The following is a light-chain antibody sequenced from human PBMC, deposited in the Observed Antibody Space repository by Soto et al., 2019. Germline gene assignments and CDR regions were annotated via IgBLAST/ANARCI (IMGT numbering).Light chain of an antibody. CDR1: SSDVGGYNY. CDR2: DVS. Sequence: QSVLTQPASVSGSPGQSITISCTGTSSDVGGYNYVSWYQQHPGKATKLMIYDVSNRPSGVSNRFSGSKSGNTASLTISGLQAEDEADYYCSSYTSRSTLYVFGTGTKVTVL. J-gene: IGLJ1*01. CDR3: SSYTSRSTLYV. V-gene: IGLV2-14*01.